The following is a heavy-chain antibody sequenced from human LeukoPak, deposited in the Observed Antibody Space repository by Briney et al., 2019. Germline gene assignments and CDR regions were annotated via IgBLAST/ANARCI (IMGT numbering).Heavy chain of an antibody. D-gene: IGHD4-17*01. V-gene: IGHV4-61*02. Sequence: SETLSLTCTVSGGTISTSSYYFAWIRQPPGKGLEWIGRIYTSGSTNYNPSLKSRVTISVDTSKNQFSLKLSSVTAADTAVYYCARDRSDHGDYEVYWGQGTLVTVSS. J-gene: IGHJ4*02. CDR1: GGTISTSSYY. CDR3: ARDRSDHGDYEVY. CDR2: IYTSGST.